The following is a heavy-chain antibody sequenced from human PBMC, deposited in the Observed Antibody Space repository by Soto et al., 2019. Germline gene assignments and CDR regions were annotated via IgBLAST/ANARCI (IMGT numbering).Heavy chain of an antibody. CDR2: IIPIFGTA. D-gene: IGHD6-6*01. CDR3: ARDRVREYYSTSSYGSWAFDI. V-gene: IGHV1-69*06. J-gene: IGHJ3*02. CDR1: GGTFSTYA. Sequence: QVQLVQSGAEVKKPGSSVKVSCKASGGTFSTYAINWVRQAPGQGLEWMGGIIPIFGTANYAHKFQGRVTITADKSTSTAYMELNSLRSEDTAVYYRARDRVREYYSTSSYGSWAFDIWGQGTMVTVSS.